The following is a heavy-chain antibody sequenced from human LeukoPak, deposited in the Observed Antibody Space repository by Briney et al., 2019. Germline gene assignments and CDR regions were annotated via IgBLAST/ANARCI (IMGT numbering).Heavy chain of an antibody. V-gene: IGHV1-2*02. J-gene: IGHJ6*02. CDR2: INPNSGGT. CDR3: GLLWFGELYGYGMDV. CDR1: GYTFTGYY. D-gene: IGHD3-10*01. Sequence: GASVKVSCKASGYTFTGYYMHWVRQAPGQGLEWMGWINPNSGGTNYAQKFQGRVTMTRDTSISTAYMELSRLRSDDTAVYYCGLLWFGELYGYGMDVWGQGTTATVSS.